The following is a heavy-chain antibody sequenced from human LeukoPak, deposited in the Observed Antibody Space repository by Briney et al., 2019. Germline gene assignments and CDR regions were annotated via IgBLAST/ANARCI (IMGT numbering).Heavy chain of an antibody. CDR2: IWYDGSNQ. J-gene: IGHJ6*02. V-gene: IGHV3-33*01. CDR3: ARDIASVRMDV. Sequence: GGSLRLSCAASGFTLRNHGMHWVRQAPGQGLEWVAVIWYDGSNQYYADSVKGRFTISRDNSRNMLYLQVSSLRAEDTAVYYCARDIASVRMDVWGQGTTVIVSS. D-gene: IGHD2-21*01. CDR1: GFTLRNHG.